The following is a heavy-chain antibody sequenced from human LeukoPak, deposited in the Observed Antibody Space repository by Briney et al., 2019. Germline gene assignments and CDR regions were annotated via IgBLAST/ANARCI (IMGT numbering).Heavy chain of an antibody. CDR1: GGFISSYY. V-gene: IGHV4-59*01. CDR2: IYYSGST. D-gene: IGHD2-15*01. J-gene: IGHJ4*02. Sequence: PSETLSLTCTVSGGFISSYYWSWIRQPPGKGLEWIGYIYYSGSTNYNPSLKSRVTISVDTSKNQFSLKLSSVTAADTAVYYCARGIYGGRVWGQGTLVTVSS. CDR3: ARGIYGGRV.